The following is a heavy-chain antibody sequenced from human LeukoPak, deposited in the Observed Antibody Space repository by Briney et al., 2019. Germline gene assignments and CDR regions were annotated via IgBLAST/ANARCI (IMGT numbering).Heavy chain of an antibody. V-gene: IGHV4-34*01. J-gene: IGHJ6*03. CDR1: GEFFSAYY. CDR3: ASIITMVRGYYYMDV. CDR2: INHSGTT. Sequence: SETLSLTCDVYGEFFSAYYWSWIRQPPGKGLEWIGDINHSGTTNYNPSLKSRVTISVDASKNQFSLKLSSVTAADTAVYYCASIITMVRGYYYMDVWGKGTTVTISS. D-gene: IGHD3-10*01.